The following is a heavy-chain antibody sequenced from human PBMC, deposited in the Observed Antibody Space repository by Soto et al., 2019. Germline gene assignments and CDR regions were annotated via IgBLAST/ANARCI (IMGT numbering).Heavy chain of an antibody. CDR1: GFTFSSYW. Sequence: GGSLRLSCAASGFTFSSYWMSWVRQAPGKGLEWVANMRQDGSEKYYVDSVKGRFTISRDNAKNSLYLQMNTLRAEDTAVYYCARILCSSTSCYTFDYWGQGTLVTVSS. CDR3: ARILCSSTSCYTFDY. V-gene: IGHV3-7*03. J-gene: IGHJ4*02. CDR2: MRQDGSEK. D-gene: IGHD2-2*02.